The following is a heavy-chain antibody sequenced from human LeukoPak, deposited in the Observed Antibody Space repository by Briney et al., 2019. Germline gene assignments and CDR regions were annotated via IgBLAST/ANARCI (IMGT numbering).Heavy chain of an antibody. V-gene: IGHV4-59*01. CDR2: IYYSGST. CDR1: GGSISSYY. CDR3: ARVYYDFWSGYRNWFDP. J-gene: IGHJ5*02. Sequence: SETLSLTCTVSGGSISSYYWSWIRQPPGKGLEWIGYIYYSGSTNYNPSLKSRLTISVDTSKNQFSLKLSSVTAADTALYYCARVYYDFWSGYRNWFDPWGQGTLVTVSS. D-gene: IGHD3-3*01.